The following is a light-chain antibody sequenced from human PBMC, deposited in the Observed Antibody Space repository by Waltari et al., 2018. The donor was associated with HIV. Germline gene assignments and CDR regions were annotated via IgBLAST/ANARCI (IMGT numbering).Light chain of an antibody. J-gene: IGKJ1*01. Sequence: EIVMTQSPATLSVSPGERATLSCRASPSVSSNLAWYQQKPGQAPRLLIYGASTRAPCIPARFSGSGFGTKFNLNISSLQSEDFAVYYCQQYNNWPRTFGQGTKVEIK. CDR2: GAS. CDR1: PSVSSN. CDR3: QQYNNWPRT. V-gene: IGKV3-15*01.